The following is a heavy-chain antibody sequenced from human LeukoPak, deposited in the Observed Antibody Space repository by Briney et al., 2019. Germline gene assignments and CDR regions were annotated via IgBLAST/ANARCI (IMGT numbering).Heavy chain of an antibody. CDR2: IYYSGST. J-gene: IGHJ4*02. V-gene: IGHV4-59*01. CDR3: ARGSKDYGDYDPGNFLG. D-gene: IGHD4-17*01. Sequence: PSETLSLTCTVSGGSISSYYWSWLRQPPGKGLEWIGYIYYSGSTNYNPSLKSRVTISVDTSKNQFSLKLSSVTAADTAVYYCARGSKDYGDYDPGNFLGWGQGTLVTVSS. CDR1: GGSISSYY.